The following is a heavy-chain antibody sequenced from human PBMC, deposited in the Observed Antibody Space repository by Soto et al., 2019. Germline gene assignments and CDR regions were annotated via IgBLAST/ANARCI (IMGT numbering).Heavy chain of an antibody. V-gene: IGHV3-53*01. D-gene: IGHD3-10*01. J-gene: IGHJ4*02. CDR1: GFIVTSNY. CDR2: IYSDGTT. CDR3: AKGGPGASSGLFES. Sequence: GGSLRLSCAASGFIVTSNYMSWGRQAPGKGLEWVSVIYSDGTTNYAESVKGRFTISRDKSKNTVFLQMSSLRAEDTAVYYCAKGGPGASSGLFESWGQGTLVTVSS.